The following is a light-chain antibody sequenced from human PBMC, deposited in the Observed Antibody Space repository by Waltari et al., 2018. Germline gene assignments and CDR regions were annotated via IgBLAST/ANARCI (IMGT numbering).Light chain of an antibody. CDR1: QNIDNN. V-gene: IGKV3-15*01. J-gene: IGKJ4*01. CDR2: GAS. Sequence: EVVMTQSPAALSVSPGERVPPPCKASQNIDNNLAWYQQKPGQSPRLLIYGASTRATGVPARFSGSGSGTEFTLTISSLQSEDCAVFYCQQYNRWPPLTFGGGTKVEIK. CDR3: QQYNRWPPLT.